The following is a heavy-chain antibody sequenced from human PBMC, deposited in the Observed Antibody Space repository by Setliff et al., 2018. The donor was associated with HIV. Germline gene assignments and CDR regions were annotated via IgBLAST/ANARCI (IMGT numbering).Heavy chain of an antibody. CDR1: GYTFTSYA. CDR3: YGNSTLEGRVVVGAPTVIDVPNPIQALP. D-gene: IGHD2-2*01. J-gene: IGHJ5*02. CDR2: INADNGNT. V-gene: IGHV1-3*01. Sequence: ASVKVSCKASGYTFTSYAMHWVRQAPGQRLEWMGWINADNGNTKYSQKFQGRVTITRDTSASTAYMELSSLRSEDSAVYYWYGNSTLEGRVVVGAPTVIDVPNPIQALPW.